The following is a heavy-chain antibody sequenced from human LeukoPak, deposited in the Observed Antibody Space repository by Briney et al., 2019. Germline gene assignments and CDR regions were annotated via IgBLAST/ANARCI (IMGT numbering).Heavy chain of an antibody. CDR1: GYSISSGYY. CDR2: IYHSGGS. Sequence: PETLSLTCAVSGYSISSGYYWGWIRQSPGTGLEWIGSIYHSGGSYYNPSLKSRVTISEDTSKNQFSLKLSSMSAADTAVYYCATAVVITPFDYWGQGILVTVSS. V-gene: IGHV4-38-2*01. CDR3: ATAVVITPFDY. D-gene: IGHD3-22*01. J-gene: IGHJ4*02.